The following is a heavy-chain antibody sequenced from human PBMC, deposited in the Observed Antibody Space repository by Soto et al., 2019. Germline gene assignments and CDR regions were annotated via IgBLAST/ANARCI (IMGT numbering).Heavy chain of an antibody. CDR3: ARAQGSGFLVS. Sequence: QVQLQESGPGLVKPSQTLSLTCTVSGGSISSGDYYWSWIRQPPGKGLEWIGYIYYSGSTYYNPYLKSQITISVETSKNQFTLKLSYVTAADTAVYYCARAQGSGFLVSWGQGTLVTVSS. CDR2: IYYSGST. CDR1: GGSISSGDYY. J-gene: IGHJ4*02. V-gene: IGHV4-30-4*01. D-gene: IGHD3-10*01.